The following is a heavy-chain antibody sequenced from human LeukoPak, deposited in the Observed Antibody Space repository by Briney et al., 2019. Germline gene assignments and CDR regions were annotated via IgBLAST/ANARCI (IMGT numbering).Heavy chain of an antibody. CDR2: IKGDDSAR. Sequence: GGSLRLSCAASGFTFSTYWMAWVRQAPGEGLEWVANIKGDDSARHQADSVKGRFTISRDNAQNSVYLQMSSLRGEDTANYYCARDVVGSLDYWGQGTLVTVSS. CDR3: ARDVVGSLDY. D-gene: IGHD1-26*01. CDR1: GFTFSTYW. V-gene: IGHV3-7*01. J-gene: IGHJ4*02.